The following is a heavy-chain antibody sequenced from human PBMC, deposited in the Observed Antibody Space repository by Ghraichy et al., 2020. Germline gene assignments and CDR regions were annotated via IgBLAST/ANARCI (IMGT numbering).Heavy chain of an antibody. CDR3: TTDPTVTTFNEYYYYYYMDV. V-gene: IGHV3-15*01. Sequence: GGSLRLSCAASGFTFSNAWMSWVRQAPGKGLEWVGRIKSKTDGGTTDYAAPVKGRFTISRDDSKNTLYLQMNSLKTEDTAVYYCTTDPTVTTFNEYYYYYYMDVWGKGTTVTVSS. CDR1: GFTFSNAW. CDR2: IKSKTDGGTT. D-gene: IGHD4-17*01. J-gene: IGHJ6*03.